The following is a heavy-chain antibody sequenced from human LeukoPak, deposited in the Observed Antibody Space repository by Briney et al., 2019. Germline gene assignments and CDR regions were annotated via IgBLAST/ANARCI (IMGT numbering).Heavy chain of an antibody. CDR2: INYSGST. V-gene: IGHV4-34*01. D-gene: IGHD6-19*01. CDR1: GGSFSGYY. Sequence: SETLSLTCVVYGGSFSGYYWSWIRQPPGKGLEWIGEINYSGSTNYNPSLKSRVTISVDTSKNQFSLKLSSVTAADTAVYYCARGLSYSSGWYYLDYWGQGTLVTVSS. J-gene: IGHJ4*01. CDR3: ARGLSYSSGWYYLDY.